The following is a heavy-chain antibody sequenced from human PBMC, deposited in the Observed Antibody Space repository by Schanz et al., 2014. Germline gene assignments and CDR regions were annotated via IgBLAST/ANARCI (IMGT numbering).Heavy chain of an antibody. D-gene: IGHD6-25*01. J-gene: IGHJ4*02. CDR2: ISGSGGST. CDR1: GFTFSSYA. Sequence: DVQLLESGGGLVQPGGSLRLSCAASGFTFSSYAMSWVRQAPGKGLEWVSAISGSGGSTYYADSVKGRFTISRDNAKNTLYLQMNSLRAEDTAVYYCAKVRYSSGWRGDYFDEWGQGTLVTVAS. CDR3: AKVRYSSGWRGDYFDE. V-gene: IGHV3-23*01.